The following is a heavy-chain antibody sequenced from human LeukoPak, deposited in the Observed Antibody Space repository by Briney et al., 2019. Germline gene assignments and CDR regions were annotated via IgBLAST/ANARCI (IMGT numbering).Heavy chain of an antibody. CDR3: ARHSRADFWSGYYTGWYSPYGMDV. Sequence: PSETLSLTCTVSGGSISSYYWSWIRQPPGKGLEWIGYIYNSGSTNYDPSLKSRVTISVDTSKNQFSLKLSSVTAADTAVYYCARHSRADFWSGYYTGWYSPYGMDVWGQGTTVTVSS. J-gene: IGHJ6*02. CDR1: GGSISSYY. D-gene: IGHD3-3*01. V-gene: IGHV4-59*08. CDR2: IYNSGST.